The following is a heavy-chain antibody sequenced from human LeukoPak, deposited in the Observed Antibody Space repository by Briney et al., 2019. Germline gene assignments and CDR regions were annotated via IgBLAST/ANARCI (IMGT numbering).Heavy chain of an antibody. CDR3: ARVGTGTDYYYYMDV. V-gene: IGHV1-18*01. CDR2: ISAYNGNT. Sequence: GASVKVSCKASGYTFTSYGISWVRQAPGQGLEWMGWISAYNGNTNYAQKLQGRVTMTTDTSTSTAYMELRSLRSDDTAVYYCARVGTGTDYYYYMDVWGKGTTVTVSS. CDR1: GYTFTSYG. J-gene: IGHJ6*03. D-gene: IGHD1-1*01.